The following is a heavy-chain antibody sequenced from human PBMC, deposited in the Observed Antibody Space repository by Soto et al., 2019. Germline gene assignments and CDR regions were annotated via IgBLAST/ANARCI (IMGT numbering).Heavy chain of an antibody. CDR3: ARSHGYGSNTIDY. D-gene: IGHD5-18*01. J-gene: IGHJ4*02. Sequence: QVQLVQSGAEVKKPGSSVKVSCKASGGTFSSYAISWVRQAPGQGVEWMGGIIPIFGTANYAQKLQGRVTITADESTNTAYMELSSLRSEDTAVYYCARSHGYGSNTIDYWGQGTLVTVSS. CDR1: GGTFSSYA. CDR2: IIPIFGTA. V-gene: IGHV1-69*12.